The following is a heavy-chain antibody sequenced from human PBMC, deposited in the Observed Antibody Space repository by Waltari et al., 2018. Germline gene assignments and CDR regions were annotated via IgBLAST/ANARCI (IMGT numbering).Heavy chain of an antibody. CDR3: ARERDSSGYPFDY. Sequence: EVQLVESGGGLVQPGGSLRLSCAASGFTFSSYWMSWVRQAPGKGLEWVANIKQDGREKYYVDSVKGRFTISRDNAKNSLYLQMNSLRAEDTAVYYCARERDSSGYPFDYWGQGTLVTVSS. V-gene: IGHV3-7*01. CDR1: GFTFSSYW. CDR2: IKQDGREK. J-gene: IGHJ4*02. D-gene: IGHD3-22*01.